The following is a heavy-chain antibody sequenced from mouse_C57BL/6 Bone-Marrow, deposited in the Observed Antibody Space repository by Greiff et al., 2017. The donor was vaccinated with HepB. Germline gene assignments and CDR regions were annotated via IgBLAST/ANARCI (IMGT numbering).Heavy chain of an antibody. Sequence: QVHVKQSGPGLVQPSQSLSITCTVSGFSLTSYGVHWVRQSPGKGLEWLGVIWSGGSTDYNAAFISRLSISKDNSKSQVFFKMNSLQADDTAIYYCARTRWSWYFDVWGTGTTVTVSS. V-gene: IGHV2-2*01. CDR1: GFSLTSYG. CDR3: ARTRWSWYFDV. CDR2: IWSGGST. D-gene: IGHD2-3*01. J-gene: IGHJ1*03.